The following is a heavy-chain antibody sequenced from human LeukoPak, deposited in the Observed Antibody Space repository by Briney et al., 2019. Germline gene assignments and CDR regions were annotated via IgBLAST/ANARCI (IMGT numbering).Heavy chain of an antibody. V-gene: IGHV1-18*01. CDR1: GYTLTSYG. CDR3: ASVLDYYGSGSYIYFDY. CDR2: VGAYNGNT. Sequence: APVKVSCKASGYTLTSYGISWVRQAPGPRLEWMGWVGAYNGNTNYAQKLQGRVTMTTDTSTSTAYMELRSLRSDDTAVYYCASVLDYYGSGSYIYFDYWGQGTLVTVSS. J-gene: IGHJ4*02. D-gene: IGHD3-10*01.